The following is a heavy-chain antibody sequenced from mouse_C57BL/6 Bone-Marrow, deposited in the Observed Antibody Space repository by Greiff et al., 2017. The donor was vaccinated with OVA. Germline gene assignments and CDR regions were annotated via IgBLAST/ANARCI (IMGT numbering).Heavy chain of an antibody. D-gene: IGHD2-14*01. J-gene: IGHJ4*01. V-gene: IGHV1-55*01. Sequence: QVQLQQPGAELVKPGASVKMSCKASGYTFTSYWITWVKQRPGQGREWIGDIYPVSGSTNYNEKFKSKAPLTVDTASSTAYMQLSSLTSEDSAVYYCARNGVPAMDYWGQGTSVTVSS. CDR3: ARNGVPAMDY. CDR1: GYTFTSYW. CDR2: IYPVSGST.